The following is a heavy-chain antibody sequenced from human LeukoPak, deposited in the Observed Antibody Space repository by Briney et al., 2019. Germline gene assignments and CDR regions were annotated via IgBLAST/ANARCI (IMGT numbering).Heavy chain of an antibody. J-gene: IGHJ4*02. Sequence: PGGSLRLSCVASGFTFSNYAMSWVRQAPGKGLEWVSSVSTSGANIHYADSVKGRLTISRDNSRNTLFLQMTSLRAEDTAVYYCAKVGGRGGYWGEGESYFDHWGQGTLTTVSS. V-gene: IGHV3-23*01. CDR2: VSTSGANI. CDR3: AKVGGRGGYWGEGESYFDH. CDR1: GFTFSNYA. D-gene: IGHD5-24*01.